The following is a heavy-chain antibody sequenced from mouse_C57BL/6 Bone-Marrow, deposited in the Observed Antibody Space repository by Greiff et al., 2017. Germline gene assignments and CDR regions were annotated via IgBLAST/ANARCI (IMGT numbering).Heavy chain of an antibody. V-gene: IGHV3-2*02. CDR1: GYSITSDYA. CDR2: IRYSGST. CDR3: ASGKYYFDY. J-gene: IGHJ2*01. D-gene: IGHD4-1*01. Sequence: EVQLQESGPGLVKPSQSLSLTCTVTGYSITSDYAWNWIRQFPGNKLEWMGYIRYSGSTSYNPSLKSRTSITRDTSKNQFFLQLNSVTTEDTDTYYGASGKYYFDYWGQGTTLTVSA.